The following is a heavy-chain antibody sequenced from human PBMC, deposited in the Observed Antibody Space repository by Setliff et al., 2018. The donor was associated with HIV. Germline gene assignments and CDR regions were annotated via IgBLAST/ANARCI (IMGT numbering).Heavy chain of an antibody. CDR2: MNPNSGRA. D-gene: IGHD6-6*01. CDR1: GYTFTNYD. CDR3: SRGRPSWSPDF. Sequence: VASVKVSCKASGYTFTNYDINWVRQSPGQGLEWLGWMNPNSGRAGSAQMFQGRLTMTRDTSTSTAYMELSSLTSDDTAIYYCSRGRPSWSPDFWGRGTLVTVSS. V-gene: IGHV1-8*02. J-gene: IGHJ4*02.